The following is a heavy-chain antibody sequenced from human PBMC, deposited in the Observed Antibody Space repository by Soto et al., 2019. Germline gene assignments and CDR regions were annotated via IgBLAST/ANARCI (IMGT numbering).Heavy chain of an antibody. CDR1: GFTFSSYG. V-gene: IGHV3-33*01. J-gene: IGHJ4*02. Sequence: PGGSLRLSCAASGFTFSSYGMHWVRQAPGKGLEWVAVIWYDGGNKYYADSVKGRFTISRDNSKNTLYLQMNSLRAEDTAVYYCARDLQNYDFWRGYYASGFDYWGQGTLVTVSS. CDR3: ARDLQNYDFWRGYYASGFDY. CDR2: IWYDGGNK. D-gene: IGHD3-3*01.